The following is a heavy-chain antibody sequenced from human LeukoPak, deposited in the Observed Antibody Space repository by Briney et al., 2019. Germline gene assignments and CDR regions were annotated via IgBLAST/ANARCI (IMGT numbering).Heavy chain of an antibody. V-gene: IGHV4-30-2*01. CDR3: AREIYSYGYWVDY. Sequence: SQTLSLTCTVSGGSISSGGYYWSRIRQPPGKGLEWIGYIYHSGSTYYNPSLKSRVTISVDRSKNQFSLKLSSVTAADTAVYYCAREIYSYGYWVDYWGQGTLVTVSS. CDR2: IYHSGST. D-gene: IGHD5-18*01. CDR1: GGSISSGGYY. J-gene: IGHJ4*02.